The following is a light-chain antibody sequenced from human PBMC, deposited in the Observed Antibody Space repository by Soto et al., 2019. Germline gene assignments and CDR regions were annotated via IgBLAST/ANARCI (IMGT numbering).Light chain of an antibody. CDR2: DAS. V-gene: IGKV1-5*01. CDR3: QHYNSYSWT. J-gene: IGKJ1*01. CDR1: QSISSW. Sequence: DIQMTQSPSTLSASVGDRVTITCRASQSISSWLAWYQQKPGKAPKLLIYDASSLESGVPSRFSGSGSGTEFTPTISSLQPDDFATYYCQHYNSYSWTFGQGTKVDIK.